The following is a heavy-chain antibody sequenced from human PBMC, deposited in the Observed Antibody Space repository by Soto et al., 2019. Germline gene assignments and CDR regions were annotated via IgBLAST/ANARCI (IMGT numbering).Heavy chain of an antibody. CDR1: GGSISSYY. CDR2: IYYSGSP. V-gene: IGHV4-59*01. CDR3: ARGRGGLFDP. Sequence: QVQLQESGPGLVKPSETLSLTCTVSGGSISSYYWSWIRQPPGKGLEWIGYIYYSGSPNYNPALKGRVTLSVDTSKNQFSLKLSSVTAADTAVYYCARGRGGLFDPWGQGTLVTVSS. D-gene: IGHD3-16*01. J-gene: IGHJ5*02.